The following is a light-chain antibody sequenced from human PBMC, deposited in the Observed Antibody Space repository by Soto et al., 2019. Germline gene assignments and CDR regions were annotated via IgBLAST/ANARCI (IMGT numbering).Light chain of an antibody. CDR2: VAS. J-gene: IGKJ1*01. V-gene: IGKV3-20*01. CDR3: QQYGSSPTT. CDR1: QSVTSNY. Sequence: EILMTQSPSALSLSPGERATLSCRASQSVTSNYLAWYQQKPGQAPRILFFVASIRATGIPDMFSGSGSGTDFSLITIRLEPEDFVVYHCQQYGSSPTTFGQGTKVDIK.